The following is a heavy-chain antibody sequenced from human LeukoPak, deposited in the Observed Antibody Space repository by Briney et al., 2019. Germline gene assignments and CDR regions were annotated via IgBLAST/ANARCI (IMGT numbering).Heavy chain of an antibody. J-gene: IGHJ4*02. CDR2: INHSGST. D-gene: IGHD6-19*01. Sequence: SETLSLTCAVYGGSFSGYYWSWIRQPPGKGLEWIGEINHSGSTNYNPSLKSRVTISVDTSKNQFSLKLSSATAADTAVYYCARVAGTGIFDYWGQGTLVTVSS. CDR1: GGSFSGYY. CDR3: ARVAGTGIFDY. V-gene: IGHV4-34*01.